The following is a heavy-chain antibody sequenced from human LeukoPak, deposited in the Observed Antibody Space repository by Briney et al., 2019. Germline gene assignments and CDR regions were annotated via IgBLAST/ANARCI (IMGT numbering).Heavy chain of an antibody. D-gene: IGHD5-12*01. CDR2: IYYSGST. CDR3: ARTTEGYAGGPGYSYYYYMDV. Sequence: SETLSLTCTVSGGSISSSSYYWGWIRQPPGKGLEWIGSIYYSGSTYYNPSPKSRVTISVDTSKNQVSLKLRSVTAADTAVYYCARTTEGYAGGPGYSYYYYMDVWGKGTTVTISS. V-gene: IGHV4-39*07. J-gene: IGHJ6*03. CDR1: GGSISSSSYY.